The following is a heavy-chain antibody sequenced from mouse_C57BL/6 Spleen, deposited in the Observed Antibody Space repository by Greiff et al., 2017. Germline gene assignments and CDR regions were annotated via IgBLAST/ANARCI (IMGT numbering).Heavy chain of an antibody. J-gene: IGHJ3*01. CDR2: IYPGSGNT. D-gene: IGHD2-4*01. Sequence: QVQLQQSGAELVRPGASVKLSCKASGYTFTDYYINWVKQRPGQGLEWIARIYPGSGNTYYNEKFKGKATLTAEKSSSTAYMQLSSLTSEDSAVYFCARWDYEAWFAYWGQGTLVTVSA. CDR3: ARWDYEAWFAY. V-gene: IGHV1-76*01. CDR1: GYTFTDYY.